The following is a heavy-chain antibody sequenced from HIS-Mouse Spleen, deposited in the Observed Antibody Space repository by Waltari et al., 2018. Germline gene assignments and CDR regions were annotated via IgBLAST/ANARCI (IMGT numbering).Heavy chain of an antibody. V-gene: IGHV4-34*01. CDR1: GGSFSGYY. CDR3: ASSGYSSSWSTHAPVY. J-gene: IGHJ4*02. D-gene: IGHD6-13*01. CDR2: INHSGRT. Sequence: QVQLQQWGAGLLKPSETLSLTCAVYGGSFSGYYWSWIRQPPGKGLEWIGEINHSGRTTHNPPIKSRVTISVDTSKHQFSLKLSSVTAADTAVYYCASSGYSSSWSTHAPVYWGQGTLVTVSS.